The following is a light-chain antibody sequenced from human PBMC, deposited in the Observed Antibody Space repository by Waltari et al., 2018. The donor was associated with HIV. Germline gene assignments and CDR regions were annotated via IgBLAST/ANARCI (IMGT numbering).Light chain of an antibody. J-gene: IGLJ3*02. Sequence: QSVFPQPPSVSAAPGQKLTNSFSGSLFNFGQNYVSWCQKLPGTAPKPLIYDKNKRHAGIPDRFSGSKSGTSATLGITRLQTGDEADYYCGTWDSSLSASWVFGGGTKLTVL. CDR3: GTWDSSLSASWV. CDR1: LFNFGQNY. V-gene: IGLV1-51*01. CDR2: DKN.